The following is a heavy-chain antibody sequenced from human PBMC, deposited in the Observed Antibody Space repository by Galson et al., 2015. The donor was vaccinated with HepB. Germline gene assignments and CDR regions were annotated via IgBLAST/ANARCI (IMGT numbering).Heavy chain of an antibody. CDR3: VKRGSGISYFDY. CDR1: GFTFSSSP. V-gene: IGHV3-64D*06. D-gene: IGHD3-16*01. Sequence: SLRLSCAASGFTFSSSPMFWVRQAPGKGLEYVSAITSDGRGTYYADSVKGRFTISRDDSKNTLYLQMSSLRLDDTAVYYCVKRGSGISYFDYWGQGTLVIVSS. J-gene: IGHJ4*02. CDR2: ITSDGRGT.